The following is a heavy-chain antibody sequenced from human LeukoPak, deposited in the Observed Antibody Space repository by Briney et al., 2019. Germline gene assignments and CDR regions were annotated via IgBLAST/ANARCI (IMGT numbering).Heavy chain of an antibody. CDR1: GFTFSSYW. CDR2: INSDGSST. CDR3: ARGGEYYDFWSGYYCDY. V-gene: IGHV3-74*01. D-gene: IGHD3-3*01. J-gene: IGHJ4*02. Sequence: GGSLRLSCAASGFTFSSYWMHWVRQAPGKGLVWVSRINSDGSSTSYADSVKGRFTISRDNAKNTPYLQMNSLRAEDTAVYYCARGGEYYDFWSGYYCDYWGQGTLVTVSS.